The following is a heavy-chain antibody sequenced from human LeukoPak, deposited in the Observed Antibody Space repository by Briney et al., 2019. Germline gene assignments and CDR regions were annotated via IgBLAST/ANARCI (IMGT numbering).Heavy chain of an antibody. CDR1: GFTFSSYA. Sequence: PGGSLRLSCAASGFTFSSYAMSWVRQAPGKGLEWIGSIYYSGSTYYNPSLKSRVTISVDTSKNQFSLKLSSVTAADTAVYYCARSIAAAGTRFDPWGQGTLVTVSS. J-gene: IGHJ5*02. CDR3: ARSIAAAGTRFDP. V-gene: IGHV4-59*05. CDR2: IYYSGST. D-gene: IGHD6-13*01.